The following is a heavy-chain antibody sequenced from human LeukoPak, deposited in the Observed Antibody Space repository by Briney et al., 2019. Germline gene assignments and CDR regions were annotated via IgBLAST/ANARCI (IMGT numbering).Heavy chain of an antibody. J-gene: IGHJ4*02. V-gene: IGHV4-38-2*02. CDR1: GYSISSGYY. D-gene: IGHD3-3*01. Sequence: SETLSLTCAVSGYSISSGYYWGWIRQPPGKGLEWIGSIYHSGSTYYNPSLKSRVTISVDTSKNQFSLKLSSVTATDTAVYYCARDSRYYDFWSGYYVVDYWGQGTLVTVSS. CDR2: IYHSGST. CDR3: ARDSRYYDFWSGYYVVDY.